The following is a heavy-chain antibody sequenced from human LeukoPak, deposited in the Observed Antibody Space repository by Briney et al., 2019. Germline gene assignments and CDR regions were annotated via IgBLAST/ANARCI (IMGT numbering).Heavy chain of an antibody. CDR1: GDSFSSRTYF. Sequence: SETLSLTCTVSGDSFSSRTYFWAWIRQPPGKGLEWIASIYYPGSTFYNPSLKSRVTISVDTSNHQLSLKMISVTAADTAVYHCARDHLCGGACSSDYDAFDVWGQGTVVTVSS. J-gene: IGHJ3*01. D-gene: IGHD2-21*02. V-gene: IGHV4-39*07. CDR2: IYYPGST. CDR3: ARDHLCGGACSSDYDAFDV.